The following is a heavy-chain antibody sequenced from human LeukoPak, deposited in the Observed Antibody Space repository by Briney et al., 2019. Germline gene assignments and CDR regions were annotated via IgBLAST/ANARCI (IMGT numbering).Heavy chain of an antibody. CDR1: GASISSYY. J-gene: IGHJ4*02. CDR3: ARVVGAAAPPDY. V-gene: IGHV4-59*01. D-gene: IGHD6-13*01. CDR2: IYYSGIT. Sequence: SETLSLTCTVSGASISSYYWSWIRQPPGKGLEWIGYIYYSGITNYNPSLKSRVTISVDTSKNQFSLNLSSVTAADTAVYYCARVVGAAAPPDYWGQGTLVTVSS.